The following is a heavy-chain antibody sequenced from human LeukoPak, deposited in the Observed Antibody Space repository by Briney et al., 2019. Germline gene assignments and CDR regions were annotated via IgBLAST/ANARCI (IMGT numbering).Heavy chain of an antibody. Sequence: ASVKVSCKASGYTFTNYGISWVRQAPGQGLEWMAWISAYNGNTNYAPRLQGRVTMTTDASTSTAYMDLTNLRSDDTAVYYCVRALVAGRVDYWGQGTLVTVSS. CDR2: ISAYNGNT. J-gene: IGHJ4*02. V-gene: IGHV1-18*04. CDR3: VRALVAGRVDY. D-gene: IGHD6-19*01. CDR1: GYTFTNYG.